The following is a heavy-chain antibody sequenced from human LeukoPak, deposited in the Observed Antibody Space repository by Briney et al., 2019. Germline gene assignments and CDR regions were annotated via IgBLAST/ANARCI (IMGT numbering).Heavy chain of an antibody. CDR3: ARHVPAAHGIYYYYYMDV. CDR2: IYYSGSS. V-gene: IGHV4-39*01. J-gene: IGHJ6*03. CDR1: GGPISSSSYY. Sequence: SETLSLTCTVSGGPISSSSYYWGWIRQPPGKGLEWIGRIYYSGSSYYNQPLKSRVTISVNTSKNQFSLKLSSVTAADTAVYYCARHVPAAHGIYYYYYMDVWGKGTTVTVSS. D-gene: IGHD2-2*01.